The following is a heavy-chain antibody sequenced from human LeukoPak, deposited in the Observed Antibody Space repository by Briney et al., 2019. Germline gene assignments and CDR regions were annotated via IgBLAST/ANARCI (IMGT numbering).Heavy chain of an antibody. CDR3: AKETPQFAELPYYYHLDV. Sequence: PGGSLRLSCAASGFTFRTYGIHWVRQAPGKGLEWVSSIRYDGAKRFYADSVKGRFTISRDNSKNMLYLHMNSLRPEDTALYFCAKETPQFAELPYYYHLDVWGKGTTVTVSS. V-gene: IGHV3-30*02. J-gene: IGHJ6*03. CDR2: IRYDGAKR. CDR1: GFTFRTYG. D-gene: IGHD3-10*01.